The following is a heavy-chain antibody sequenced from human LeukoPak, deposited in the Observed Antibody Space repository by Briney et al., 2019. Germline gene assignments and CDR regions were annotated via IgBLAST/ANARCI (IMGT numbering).Heavy chain of an antibody. J-gene: IGHJ6*02. CDR3: ARSVGQYSSSWYVYYGMDV. CDR2: ISYDGSNK. V-gene: IGHV3-30-3*01. D-gene: IGHD6-13*01. CDR1: GFTFSSYA. Sequence: PGGSLRLSCAASGFTFSSYAMHWVRQAPGKGLEWVAVISYDGSNKYYADSVKGRLTISGDNSKNTLYLQMNSLRAEDTAVYYCARSVGQYSSSWYVYYGMDVWGQGTTVTVSS.